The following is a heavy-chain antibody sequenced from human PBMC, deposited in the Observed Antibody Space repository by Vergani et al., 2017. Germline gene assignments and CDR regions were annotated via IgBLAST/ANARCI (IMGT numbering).Heavy chain of an antibody. D-gene: IGHD6-13*01. CDR1: GYSFTSYW. Sequence: EVQLVQSGAEVKTPGESLKISCKGSGYSFTSYWIGWVRQMPGKGLEWMGIIYPGDSDTRYSPSFQGQVTISADKSISTAYLQWSSLKASDTAMYYCATAIMEIIAAAGPWYAFDIWGQGTMVTVSS. J-gene: IGHJ3*02. V-gene: IGHV5-51*03. CDR3: ATAIMEIIAAAGPWYAFDI. CDR2: IYPGDSDT.